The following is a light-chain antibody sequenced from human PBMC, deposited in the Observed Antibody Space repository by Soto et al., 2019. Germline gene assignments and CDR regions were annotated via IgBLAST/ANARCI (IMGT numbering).Light chain of an antibody. CDR1: QRISSY. J-gene: IGKJ4*01. Sequence: IQMTQCPSSLSASVVYRVTITCRASQRISSYLNWYQQKPGKAPKLLIYAASSLQSWIPSRFSGSASGTYFTLTISSLQPEDVATYYCLQDYSYPLTFGGGTKVDI. CDR2: AAS. V-gene: IGKV1-6*01. CDR3: LQDYSYPLT.